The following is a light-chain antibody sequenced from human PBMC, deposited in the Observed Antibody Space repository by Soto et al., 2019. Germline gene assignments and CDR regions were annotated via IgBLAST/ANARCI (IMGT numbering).Light chain of an antibody. CDR2: GNN. CDR1: SSNIGRNT. Sequence: QSVLTQPPSASGTPGQRATISCSGSSSNIGRNTVNWYQQFPGTAPKVLIYGNNQRPSGVPDRFSGSKSGTSASLAISGLQSEDEADYYCAAWDDSLNGHVVFGGGTKLTVL. V-gene: IGLV1-44*01. CDR3: AAWDDSLNGHVV. J-gene: IGLJ2*01.